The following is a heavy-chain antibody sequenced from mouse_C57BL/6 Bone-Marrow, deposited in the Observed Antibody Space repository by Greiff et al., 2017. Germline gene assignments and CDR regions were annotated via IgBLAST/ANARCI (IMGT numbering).Heavy chain of an antibody. D-gene: IGHD1-1*01. Sequence: DVQLVESGEGLVKPGGSLKLSCAASGFTFSSYAMSWVRQTPEQRLEWVAYISSGGDYTHYADTVKGRFTISRDNARNTLYLQMSSLKSEDTAMYYGTRVYYGSSVDFDYWGQGTTLTVSS. J-gene: IGHJ2*01. CDR1: GFTFSSYA. V-gene: IGHV5-9-1*02. CDR2: ISSGGDYT. CDR3: TRVYYGSSVDFDY.